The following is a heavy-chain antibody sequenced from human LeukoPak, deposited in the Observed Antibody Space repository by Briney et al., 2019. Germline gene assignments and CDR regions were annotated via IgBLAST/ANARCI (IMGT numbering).Heavy chain of an antibody. CDR1: EFSLEDYT. V-gene: IGHV3-43*01. CDR2: INWDASKE. J-gene: IGHJ4*02. CDR3: TRGAYPLYFFDS. Sequence: GGSLRLSCAASEFSLEDYTMHWVRQAPGKGLEWVSLINWDASKEYYGDSVKGRFTISRDNSKNSLYLQMYSLRTEDTALYYCTRGAYPLYFFDSWGQGTLVTVSS.